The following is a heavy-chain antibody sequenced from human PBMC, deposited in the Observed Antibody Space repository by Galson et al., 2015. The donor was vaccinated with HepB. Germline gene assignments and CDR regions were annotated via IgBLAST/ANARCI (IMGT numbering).Heavy chain of an antibody. V-gene: IGHV3-30*04. D-gene: IGHD3-9*01. Sequence: SLRLSCATSGFTFSAYSMHWVRQAPGKGLEWVAVVSGDGNTKFYADSVKGRFTISRDNSQNTVYLQLNSLRTEDAALFSCASENLNGWHFGEYWGQGTRVTVSS. J-gene: IGHJ4*02. CDR3: ASENLNGWHFGEY. CDR2: VSGDGNTK. CDR1: GFTFSAYS.